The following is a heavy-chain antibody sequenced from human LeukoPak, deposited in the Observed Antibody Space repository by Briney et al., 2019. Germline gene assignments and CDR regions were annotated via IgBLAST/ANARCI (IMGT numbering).Heavy chain of an antibody. V-gene: IGHV1-69*10. J-gene: IGHJ4*02. CDR1: GGTFSSYA. Sequence: ASVKVSCKASGGTFSSYAISWVRQAPGQGLEWMGGIIPILGTANYAQKFQGRVTITADKSTSTAYMELSSLRSEDTAVYYCARGPDYGDYFDYWGQGTLVTVSS. D-gene: IGHD4-17*01. CDR3: ARGPDYGDYFDY. CDR2: IIPILGTA.